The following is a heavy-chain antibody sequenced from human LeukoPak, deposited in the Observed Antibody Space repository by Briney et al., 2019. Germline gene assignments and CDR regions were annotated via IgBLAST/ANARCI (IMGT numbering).Heavy chain of an antibody. CDR2: ISAYNGNT. CDR1: GYTFTSYG. D-gene: IGHD3-10*01. V-gene: IGHV1-18*01. Sequence: ASVKVSCKASGYTFTSYGISWVRQAPGQGLEWMGWISAYNGNTNYAQKLQGRVTMTTDTSTSTAYMELRSLRSDDTAVYYCARGHGSGSYYSYYGSYMDVWGKGTTVTISS. J-gene: IGHJ6*03. CDR3: ARGHGSGSYYSYYGSYMDV.